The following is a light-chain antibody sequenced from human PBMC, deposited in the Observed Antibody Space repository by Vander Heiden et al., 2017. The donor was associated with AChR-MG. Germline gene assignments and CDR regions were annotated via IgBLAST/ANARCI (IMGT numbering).Light chain of an antibody. V-gene: IGKV3-11*01. CDR2: GGS. J-gene: IGKJ1*01. CDR1: QTVGNS. Sequence: VLTQSPAPLSLFPGARATLSCRASQTVGNSFAWYRQPPGQAPTLLIYGGSVRAPGVPARFSANRYGSDFTLSISNLEPDDFAVYYCQQRLSWPRTFGPGTRVE. CDR3: QQRLSWPRT.